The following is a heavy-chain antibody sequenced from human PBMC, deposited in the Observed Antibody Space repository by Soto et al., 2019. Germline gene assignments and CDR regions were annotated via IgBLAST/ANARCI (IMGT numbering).Heavy chain of an antibody. D-gene: IGHD2-2*01. CDR2: ISPNSGNT. CDR1: GYTFTRNG. CDR3: VKARASNSGPSRDV. J-gene: IGHJ6*02. V-gene: IGHV1-18*01. Sequence: QVHLVQSGAEVKKPGASVNVSCKTSGYTFTRNGISWVRQAPGQGLEWMGWISPNSGNTRYAQKLQDRVIMTTDTYASTADMELRSLRSDDTAVYYCVKARASNSGPSRDVWGPGTTVTVS.